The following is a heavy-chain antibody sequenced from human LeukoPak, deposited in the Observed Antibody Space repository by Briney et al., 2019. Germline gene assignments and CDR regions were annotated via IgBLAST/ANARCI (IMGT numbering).Heavy chain of an antibody. CDR2: ISAYNGNT. CDR1: GYTFTSYG. V-gene: IGHV1-18*01. J-gene: IGHJ2*01. D-gene: IGHD4-17*01. CDR3: VRSQYYGDTVEYWYFDL. Sequence: ASVKVSCKASGYTFTSYGISWVRQAPGQGLEWMGWISAYNGNTNYAQKLQGRVTMTTDTSTSTAYMELRSLRSDGTAVYYCVRSQYYGDTVEYWYFDLWGRGTLVTVSS.